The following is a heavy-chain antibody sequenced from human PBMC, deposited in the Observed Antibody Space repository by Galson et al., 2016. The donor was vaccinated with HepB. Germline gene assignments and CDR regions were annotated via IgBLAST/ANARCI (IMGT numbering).Heavy chain of an antibody. CDR2: IYYSGST. CDR3: ARCSRSSAYYYYGMDV. V-gene: IGHV4-31*03. D-gene: IGHD6-6*01. CDR1: GGSISSGGYY. Sequence: TLSLTCTVSGGSISSGGYYWSWIRQHPGKGLEWIGYIYYSGSTYYNPSLKSRVTISVDTSKNQFSLKLSSVTAADTAVYYCARCSRSSAYYYYGMDVWGQGTTVIVPS. J-gene: IGHJ6*02.